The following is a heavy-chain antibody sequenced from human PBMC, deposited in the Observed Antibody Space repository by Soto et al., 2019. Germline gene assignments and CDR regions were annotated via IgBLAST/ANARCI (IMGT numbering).Heavy chain of an antibody. CDR2: MSGSGDRT. Sequence: GGSLRLSCAASGFTFSTYAMSWVRQAPGRGLEWVSSMSGSGDRTYYADSVKGRFTISRDNAKNTLYLQMNSLRAEDTAVYYCARETNWGPDYWGQGTLVTVSS. V-gene: IGHV3-23*01. D-gene: IGHD7-27*01. CDR3: ARETNWGPDY. J-gene: IGHJ4*02. CDR1: GFTFSTYA.